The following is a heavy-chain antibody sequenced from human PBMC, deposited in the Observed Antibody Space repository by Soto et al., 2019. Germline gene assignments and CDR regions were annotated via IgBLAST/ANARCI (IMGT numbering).Heavy chain of an antibody. Sequence: SGTLSLTCTVSGGSISSYYWSWIRQPPGKGLEWIGYIYYSGSTNYNPSLKSRVTISVDTSKNQFSLKLSSVTAADTAVYYCARTHPGIAVAGSNWFDPWGQGTLVTVSS. V-gene: IGHV4-59*01. J-gene: IGHJ5*02. CDR2: IYYSGST. D-gene: IGHD6-19*01. CDR3: ARTHPGIAVAGSNWFDP. CDR1: GGSISSYY.